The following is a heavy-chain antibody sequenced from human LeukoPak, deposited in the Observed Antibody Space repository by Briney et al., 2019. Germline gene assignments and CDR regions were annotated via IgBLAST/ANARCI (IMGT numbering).Heavy chain of an antibody. CDR3: ARGEYGSGSYHIDY. CDR2: ISGNSAYI. Sequence: GGSLRLSCAASGFTFSRYSMNWVRQAPGKGLEWVSFISGNSAYIYYADSVKGRFTISRDNAKNSLYLQMNSLRAEDTAVYYCARGEYGSGSYHIDYWGQGTLVTVSS. D-gene: IGHD3-10*01. CDR1: GFTFSRYS. J-gene: IGHJ4*02. V-gene: IGHV3-21*01.